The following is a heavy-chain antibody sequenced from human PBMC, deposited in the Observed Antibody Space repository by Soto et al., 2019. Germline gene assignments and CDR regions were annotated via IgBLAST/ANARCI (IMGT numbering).Heavy chain of an antibody. J-gene: IGHJ4*02. CDR3: ARAVSYGHFDY. CDR2: IYTGGST. CDR1: VFTFTSKS. Sequence: GSLRLSGAASVFTFTSKSMSWVRQAPGKGLEWVSVIYTGGSTHYADSVKGRFTISRDKSANKLYLQINSLTAEDTAVYYCARAVSYGHFDYWGQGAPVTVSS. V-gene: IGHV3-53*01. D-gene: IGHD3-16*01.